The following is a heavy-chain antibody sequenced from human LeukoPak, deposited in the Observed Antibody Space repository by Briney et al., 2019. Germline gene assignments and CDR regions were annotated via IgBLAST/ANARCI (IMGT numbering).Heavy chain of an antibody. CDR3: CNYDFWSGYPY. CDR1: AFIFSGHW. D-gene: IGHD3-3*01. V-gene: IGHV3-7*03. J-gene: IGHJ4*02. Sequence: GGSLRLSCEGSAFIFSGHWMNWVRQTPGKGLEWVASIKEDGSERQYVDSVKGRFTISRDNSKNTLYLQMNSLRAEDTAVYYCCNYDFWSGYPYWGQGTLVTVSS. CDR2: IKEDGSER.